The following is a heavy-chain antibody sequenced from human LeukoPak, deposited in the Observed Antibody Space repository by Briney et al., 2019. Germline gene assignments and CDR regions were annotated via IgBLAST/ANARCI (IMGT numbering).Heavy chain of an antibody. Sequence: ASVKVSCKASGYTFTSYGIIWVRQVPGQGLEWMGWMNPNSGNTGYAQKFQGRVTITRNTSISTAYMELSSLRSEDTAVYYCLLRGVTPDFDYWGQGTLVTVSS. CDR1: GYTFTSYG. D-gene: IGHD4-23*01. CDR3: LLRGVTPDFDY. J-gene: IGHJ4*02. V-gene: IGHV1-8*01. CDR2: MNPNSGNT.